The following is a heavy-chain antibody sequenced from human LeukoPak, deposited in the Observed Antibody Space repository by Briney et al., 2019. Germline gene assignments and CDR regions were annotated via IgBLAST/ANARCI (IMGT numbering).Heavy chain of an antibody. Sequence: GGSLRLSCAASGFTFSDYYMSWIRQAPGKGLEWVSYISSSGSTIYYADSVKGRFTISRDNAKNSLYLQMNSLRAEDTAVYYCARGGFTYYYDSSGRGGAFDIWGQGTMVTVSS. V-gene: IGHV3-11*01. CDR1: GFTFSDYY. CDR2: ISSSGSTI. CDR3: ARGGFTYYYDSSGRGGAFDI. J-gene: IGHJ3*02. D-gene: IGHD3-22*01.